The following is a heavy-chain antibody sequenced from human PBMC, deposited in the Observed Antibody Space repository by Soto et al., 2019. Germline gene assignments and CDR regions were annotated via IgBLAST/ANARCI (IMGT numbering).Heavy chain of an antibody. CDR1: GGSISSGGYS. V-gene: IGHV4-30-2*01. D-gene: IGHD1-1*01. J-gene: IGHJ4*02. CDR2: IYHSGST. Sequence: SETLSLTCAVSGGSISSGGYSWSWIRQPPGKGLEWIGYIYHSGSTYYNPSLKSRVTVSVDTSKNQFSLKLSSVTAADTAVYYCARRYGRAFDYWGQGTLVTVSS. CDR3: ARRYGRAFDY.